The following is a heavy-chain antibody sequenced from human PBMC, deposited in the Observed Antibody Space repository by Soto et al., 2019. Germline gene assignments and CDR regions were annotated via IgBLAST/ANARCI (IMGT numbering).Heavy chain of an antibody. V-gene: IGHV1-18*01. CDR3: ASVVHDSSGSYDVFDI. CDR2: ISAYNGNT. J-gene: IGHJ3*02. Sequence: GASVKVSCKASGYTFTSYGISWVRQAPGQGLEWMGWISAYNGNTNYAQKLQGRVTMTTDTSTSTAYMELRSLRSDDTAVYYCASVVHDSSGSYDVFDIWGQGTMVTFSS. D-gene: IGHD3-22*01. CDR1: GYTFTSYG.